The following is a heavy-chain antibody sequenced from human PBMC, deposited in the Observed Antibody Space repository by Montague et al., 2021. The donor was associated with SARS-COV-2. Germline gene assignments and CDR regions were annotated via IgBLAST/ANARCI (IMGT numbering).Heavy chain of an antibody. CDR2: IKPDGGAK. CDR3: ARDSRIVGATGGMDV. CDR1: GFTFSSYW. V-gene: IGHV3-7*03. J-gene: IGHJ6*02. D-gene: IGHD1-26*01. Sequence: LRLSCAASGFTFSSYWMSWVRQTPGKGLEWVSHIKPDGGAKHYVASVKGRFTISRDNAKNSLTLQMDSLRVEDTALYYCARDSRIVGATGGMDVWGQGTTVIVSS.